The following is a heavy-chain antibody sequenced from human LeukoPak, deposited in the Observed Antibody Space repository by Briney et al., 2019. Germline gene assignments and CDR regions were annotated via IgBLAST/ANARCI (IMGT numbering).Heavy chain of an antibody. V-gene: IGHV5-51*01. D-gene: IGHD5-18*01. J-gene: IGHJ6*03. CDR2: IYPDDSDT. Sequence: GESLKISCKGSGYTFTNYWIGWVRQRPGKGLEWMGLIYPDDSDTRYGPSFQGQVTISADKSLNTAYLQWSSLQASDTAMYYCARHGHRDTSLFSVSSYYYYMDVWGKGATVTVSS. CDR3: ARHGHRDTSLFSVSSYYYYMDV. CDR1: GYTFTNYW.